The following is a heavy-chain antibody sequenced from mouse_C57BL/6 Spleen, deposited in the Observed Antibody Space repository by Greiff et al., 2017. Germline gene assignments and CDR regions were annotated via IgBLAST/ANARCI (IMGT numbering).Heavy chain of an antibody. Sequence: VQLKQSGGGLVKPGGSLKLSCAASGFTFSDYGMHWVRQAPEKGLEWVAYISSGSSTIYYADTVKGRFTISRDNAKNTLFLQMTSLRSEDTAMYYCARRYYGSSTGAMDYWGQGTSVTVSS. D-gene: IGHD1-1*01. CDR1: GFTFSDYG. CDR3: ARRYYGSSTGAMDY. J-gene: IGHJ4*01. CDR2: ISSGSSTI. V-gene: IGHV5-17*01.